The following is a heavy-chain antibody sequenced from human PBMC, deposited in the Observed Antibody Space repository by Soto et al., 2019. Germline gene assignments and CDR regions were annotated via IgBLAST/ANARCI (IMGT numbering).Heavy chain of an antibody. Sequence: PSETLSLTCSVSGGSISSGYYYWSWIRQPPGKGLEWIGNIYYSGNTYYNPSLKSRLTISVDTSKNQFSLKLSSVTAADTAVYYCARQLAVTNDAFDIWGQGTMVTVSS. J-gene: IGHJ3*02. CDR1: GGSISSGYYY. D-gene: IGHD4-17*01. CDR3: ARQLAVTNDAFDI. V-gene: IGHV4-39*01. CDR2: IYYSGNT.